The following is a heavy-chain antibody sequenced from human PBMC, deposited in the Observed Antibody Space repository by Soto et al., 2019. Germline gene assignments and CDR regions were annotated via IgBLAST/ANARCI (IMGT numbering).Heavy chain of an antibody. Sequence: GGSLRLSCAASGFTFSSYSMNWVRQAPGKGLEWVSYISSSSSTIYYADSVKGRFTISRDNAKNSLYLQMSSLRDEDTAVYYCARNLGYCSIGVCYMNCWGQGTLVTVSS. CDR2: ISSSSSTI. D-gene: IGHD2-8*01. CDR3: ARNLGYCSIGVCYMNC. J-gene: IGHJ4*02. V-gene: IGHV3-48*02. CDR1: GFTFSSYS.